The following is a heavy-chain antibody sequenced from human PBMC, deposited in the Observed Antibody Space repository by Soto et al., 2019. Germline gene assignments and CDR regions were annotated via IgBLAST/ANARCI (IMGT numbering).Heavy chain of an antibody. CDR1: VFTFSSYA. CDR2: ISGSGGST. CDR3: AKDLGYCSSTRCKTDYYGMDF. V-gene: IGHV3-23*01. Sequence: VGSLRLSCASSVFTFSSYAMSCVRESPGKWLEWVSAISGSGGSTYYADSVKGRSTISRDNSKNTLYLQMNSLRAEDTAVYYCAKDLGYCSSTRCKTDYYGMDFLGQGTRVTVSS. J-gene: IGHJ6*01. D-gene: IGHD2-2*01.